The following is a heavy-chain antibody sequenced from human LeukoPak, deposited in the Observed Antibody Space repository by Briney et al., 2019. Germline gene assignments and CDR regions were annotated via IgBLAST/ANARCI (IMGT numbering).Heavy chain of an antibody. CDR2: IKSKTDGGTT. V-gene: IGHV3-15*01. J-gene: IGHJ4*02. Sequence: GGSLRLSCAASGFTFSNAWMSWVRQAPGKGLEWVGRIKSKTDGGTTDYAAPVKGRFTISRDDSKNTLYLQMNSLKTEDTAVYYCTTVGRLLWFGELLYNDYWGQGTLVTVSS. D-gene: IGHD3-10*01. CDR1: GFTFSNAW. CDR3: TTVGRLLWFGELLYNDY.